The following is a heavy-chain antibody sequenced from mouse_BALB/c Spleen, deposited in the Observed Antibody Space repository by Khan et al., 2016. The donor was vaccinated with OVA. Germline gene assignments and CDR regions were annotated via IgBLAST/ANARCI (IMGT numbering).Heavy chain of an antibody. Sequence: QVHVKQSGAELVRPGASVKLSCKTSGYIFTSYWIHWVKQRSGQGLEWIARIYPGTDNTYYSEKLKDKATLTADKSSNTTYMLLSSLKSEDSAVYFGAREEALYYFAYWGQGTTLTVSS. CDR1: GYIFTSYW. CDR2: IYPGTDNT. CDR3: AREEALYYFAY. D-gene: IGHD3-2*02. V-gene: IGHV1-76*01. J-gene: IGHJ2*01.